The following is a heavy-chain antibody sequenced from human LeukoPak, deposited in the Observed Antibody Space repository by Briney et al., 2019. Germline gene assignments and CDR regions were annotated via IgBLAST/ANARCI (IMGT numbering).Heavy chain of an antibody. J-gene: IGHJ4*02. CDR2: ISYTGST. Sequence: SETLSLTCTVSGDSITNNHWSWLRQPPGKGLEWIGHISYTGSTNYNPPLKTRLTMSLDTSKNHFSLTLTSVTAADTALYYCARHVFSDGSPFDSWGQGSLVTVSS. V-gene: IGHV4-59*08. CDR1: GDSITNNH. CDR3: ARHVFSDGSPFDS. D-gene: IGHD3-10*01.